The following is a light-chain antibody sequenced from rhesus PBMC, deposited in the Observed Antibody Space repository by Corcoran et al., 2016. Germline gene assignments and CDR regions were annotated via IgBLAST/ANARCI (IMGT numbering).Light chain of an antibody. CDR3: LQSSNWPWT. CDR2: GAP. CDR1: QSVSSH. J-gene: IGKJ1*01. V-gene: IGKV3-24*03. Sequence: EIVMTQSPATLALSPGERATLSGRASQSVSSHLAWYQQKPGRAPRPLIYGAPSRATGLPERSSGSGCGTECTLPLSSLGTEDVGVFYCLQSSNWPWTFGQGTKVEIK.